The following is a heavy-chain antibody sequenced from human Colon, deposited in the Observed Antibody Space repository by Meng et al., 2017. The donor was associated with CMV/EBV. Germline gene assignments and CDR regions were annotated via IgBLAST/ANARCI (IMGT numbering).Heavy chain of an antibody. CDR1: GFTFGDYA. CDR2: IRSKAYGGTT. V-gene: IGHV3-49*04. D-gene: IGHD2-2*01. J-gene: IGHJ4*02. CDR3: TRGYCSSTSCSGEDY. Sequence: GGSLRLSCTASGFTFGDYAMSWVRQAPGKGLEWVGFIRSKAYGGTTEYAASVKGRFTISRDDSKSIAYLQMNSLKTEDTAVYYCTRGYCSSTSCSGEDYWGQGTLVTVSS.